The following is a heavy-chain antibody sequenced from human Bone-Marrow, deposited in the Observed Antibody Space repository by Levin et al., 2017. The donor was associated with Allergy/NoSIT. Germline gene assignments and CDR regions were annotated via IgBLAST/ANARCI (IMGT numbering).Heavy chain of an antibody. CDR2: ISYNGST. Sequence: SCTVSGDSISTYYWSWIRQPPGKGLDWIGDISYNGSTNYNPSLKGRVTFSVDTSKDQFSLRLASVTAADTAVYYCARAPLGEFSFYGIDLWGQGTTVAVTS. V-gene: IGHV4-59*01. CDR1: GDSISTYY. J-gene: IGHJ6*02. CDR3: ARAPLGEFSFYGIDL. D-gene: IGHD2-21*01.